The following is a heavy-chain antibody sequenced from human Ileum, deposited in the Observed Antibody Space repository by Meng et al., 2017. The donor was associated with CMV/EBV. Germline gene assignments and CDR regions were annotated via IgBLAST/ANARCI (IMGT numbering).Heavy chain of an antibody. Sequence: SETLSLTCTVSGGSISSYYWSWIRQPAGKGLEWIGRIYTSGSTYYNPSLKSRVTISVDTSKNQFSLKQSSVTAADTAVYYCARDPRRYCSTSSCYYFDHWGQGTPVTVSS. J-gene: IGHJ4*02. D-gene: IGHD2-2*01. CDR1: GGSISSYY. V-gene: IGHV4-4*07. CDR2: IYTSGST. CDR3: ARDPRRYCSTSSCYYFDH.